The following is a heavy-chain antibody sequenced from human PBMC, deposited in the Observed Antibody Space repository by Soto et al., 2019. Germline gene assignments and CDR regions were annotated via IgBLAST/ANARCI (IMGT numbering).Heavy chain of an antibody. CDR3: AKSYYGSASYLMWGLHYYYGMDV. CDR1: GFTFSSYG. D-gene: IGHD3-10*01. J-gene: IGHJ6*02. CDR2: ISYDGSNK. Sequence: QVQLVESGGGVVQPGRSLRLSCAASGFTFSSYGMHWVRQAPGKGLEWVAVISYDGSNKYYADSVKGRFTISRDNSKNTLHRQMSSLRAEDTAVYYCAKSYYGSASYLMWGLHYYYGMDVWGQGTTVTVSS. V-gene: IGHV3-30*18.